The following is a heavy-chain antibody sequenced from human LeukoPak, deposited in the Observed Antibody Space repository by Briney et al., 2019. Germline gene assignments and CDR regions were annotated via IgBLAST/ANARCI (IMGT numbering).Heavy chain of an antibody. CDR1: GFTFSSYE. Sequence: GGSLRLSCAASGFTFSSYEMNWVRQAPGKGLEWVSYISSSGSTIYYADSVKGRFTISRDNAKNSLYLQMNSLRAGDPALYYCASPCRGACYGGLHSLGQGTLVTVSS. J-gene: IGHJ4*02. CDR3: ASPCRGACYGGLHS. V-gene: IGHV3-48*03. D-gene: IGHD2-21*02. CDR2: ISSSGSTI.